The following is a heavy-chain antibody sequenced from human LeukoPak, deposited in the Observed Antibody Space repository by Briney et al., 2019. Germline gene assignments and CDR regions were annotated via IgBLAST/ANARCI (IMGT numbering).Heavy chain of an antibody. D-gene: IGHD6-6*01. CDR2: INSDGSST. CDR3: ARAYSSSSRFLHYYYYMDV. J-gene: IGHJ6*03. Sequence: QPGGPLRLSCAASGFTFSSYWMHWVRQAPGRGLVWVSRINSDGSSTSYADSVKGRFTISRDNAKNTLYLQMNSLRAEDTAVYYCARAYSSSSRFLHYYYYMDVWGKGTTVTVSS. CDR1: GFTFSSYW. V-gene: IGHV3-74*01.